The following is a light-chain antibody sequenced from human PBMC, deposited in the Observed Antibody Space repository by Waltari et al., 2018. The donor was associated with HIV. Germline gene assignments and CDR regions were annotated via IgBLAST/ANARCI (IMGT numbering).Light chain of an antibody. V-gene: IGLV3-21*04. CDR1: NIEDKT. Sequence: YVLTQPPSVSVAPGEAARISCGGNNIEDKTDNGYQQKPGQAPVLVIYYNDDRPSGIPERFSGSNSQNTATLTISRVEAGDEADYYCQVWDDIIGPYVVFGGGTKLTVL. CDR2: YND. J-gene: IGLJ3*02. CDR3: QVWDDIIGPYVV.